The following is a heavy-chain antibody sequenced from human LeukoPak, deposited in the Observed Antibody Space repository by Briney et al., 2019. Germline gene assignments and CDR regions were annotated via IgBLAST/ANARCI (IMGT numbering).Heavy chain of an antibody. J-gene: IGHJ4*02. CDR1: GFTFSSYS. CDR2: IWYDGSNK. D-gene: IGHD1-26*01. CDR3: AGDWGSGSYYFDY. Sequence: GGSLRLSCAASGFTFSSYSMNWVRQAPGKGLEWVAVIWYDGSNKYYADSVKGRFTISRDNSKNTLYLQMNSLRAEDTAVYYCAGDWGSGSYYFDYWGQGTLVTVSS. V-gene: IGHV3-33*08.